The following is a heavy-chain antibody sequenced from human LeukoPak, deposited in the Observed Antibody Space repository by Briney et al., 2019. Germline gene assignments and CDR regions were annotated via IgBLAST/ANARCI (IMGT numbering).Heavy chain of an antibody. J-gene: IGHJ6*03. CDR3: ARDMTTVTSVYYYYYYMDV. Sequence: GGSLRLSCAASGFTFSSYWMHWVRQAPGKGLVWVSRINSDGSSTSYADSVKGRFTISRDNAKNTLYLQMNSLRAEDTAVYYCARDMTTVTSVYYYYYYMDVWGKGTTVTVSS. D-gene: IGHD4-17*01. V-gene: IGHV3-74*01. CDR2: INSDGSST. CDR1: GFTFSSYW.